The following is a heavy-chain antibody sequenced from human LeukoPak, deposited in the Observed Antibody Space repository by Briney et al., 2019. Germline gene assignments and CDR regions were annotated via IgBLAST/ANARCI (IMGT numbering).Heavy chain of an antibody. J-gene: IGHJ4*02. D-gene: IGHD5-12*01. CDR2: IYYSGST. Sequence: SETLSLTCTVSGGSISSGGYYWSWIRQHPGKGLEWIGYIYYSGSTYYNPSLKSRVTISVDTSKNQFSLKLSSVTAEDTAVYYCAKDQGGYENNFDYWGQGTLVTVSS. V-gene: IGHV4-31*03. CDR3: AKDQGGYENNFDY. CDR1: GGSISSGGYY.